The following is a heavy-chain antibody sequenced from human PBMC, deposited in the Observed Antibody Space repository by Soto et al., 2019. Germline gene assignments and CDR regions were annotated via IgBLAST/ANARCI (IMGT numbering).Heavy chain of an antibody. CDR2: IKPGTSDI. J-gene: IGHJ1*01. V-gene: IGHV5-51*01. D-gene: IGHD3-10*01. CDR3: ARDQRYYGSGYYYSDS. CDR1: GYKFGSAW. Sequence: GESLKISCKGVGYKFGSAWIGWVRQMPGKGLEWMGIIKPGTSDIRYSPSCRGHVTISADEAVSTAYLQWSSLRSDDTAVYYCARDQRYYGSGYYYSDSWGQGTLVTVSS.